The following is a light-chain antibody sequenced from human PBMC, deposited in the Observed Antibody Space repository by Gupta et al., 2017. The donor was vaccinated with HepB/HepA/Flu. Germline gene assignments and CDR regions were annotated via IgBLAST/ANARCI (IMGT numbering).Light chain of an antibody. V-gene: IGKV3-11*01. J-gene: IGKJ4*01. Sequence: ELLFTQSLGTLFLSSGERATLSCRASQSISSFLAWYHQTPGQAPRLLIYGASNRATGIPVRFSGSGSGTDFTLTISNLEPEDFAVYYCQQRYNWPRTFGGGTKVEI. CDR1: QSISSF. CDR3: QQRYNWPRT. CDR2: GAS.